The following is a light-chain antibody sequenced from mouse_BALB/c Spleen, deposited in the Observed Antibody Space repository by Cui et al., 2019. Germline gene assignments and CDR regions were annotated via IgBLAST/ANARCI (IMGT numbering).Light chain of an antibody. Sequence: DIKMNQFPSSMYALLGERVTITCKATQAINSYLSWFQQKPGKSPKTLIYRANRLVDGVPSRFSGSGSGQDYSLTISSLEYEDMGIYYCLQYDEFPWTFGGGTKLEIK. V-gene: IGKV14-111*01. J-gene: IGKJ1*01. CDR3: LQYDEFPWT. CDR1: QAINSY. CDR2: RAN.